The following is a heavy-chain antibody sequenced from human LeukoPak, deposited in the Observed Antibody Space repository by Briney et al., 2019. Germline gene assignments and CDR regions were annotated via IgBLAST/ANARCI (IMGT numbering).Heavy chain of an antibody. D-gene: IGHD1-26*01. V-gene: IGHV4-38-2*02. CDR2: IYHSGST. CDR1: GYSISSGYY. CDR3: ARVRRPPQYSGSYWDLGVRYYFDY. J-gene: IGHJ4*02. Sequence: PSETLSLTCTVSGYSISSGYYWGWIRQPPGKGLEWIGSIYHSGSTYYNPSLKSRVTISVDTSKNQFSLKLSSVTAADTAVYYCARVRRPPQYSGSYWDLGVRYYFDYWGQGTLVTVSS.